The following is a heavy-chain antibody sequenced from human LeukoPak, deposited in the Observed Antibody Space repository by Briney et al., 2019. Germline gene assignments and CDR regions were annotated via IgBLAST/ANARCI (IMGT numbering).Heavy chain of an antibody. CDR1: GFTFSSYE. D-gene: IGHD4-11*01. CDR3: ARDPCHDYSNPDYFDY. Sequence: GGSLRLSCAASGFTFSSYEMNWVRQAPGKGLEWVSYISSSGSTIYYADSVKGRFTISRDNAKNSLYLQMNSLRAEDTAVYYCARDPCHDYSNPDYFDYWGQGTLVTVSS. CDR2: ISSSGSTI. J-gene: IGHJ4*02. V-gene: IGHV3-48*03.